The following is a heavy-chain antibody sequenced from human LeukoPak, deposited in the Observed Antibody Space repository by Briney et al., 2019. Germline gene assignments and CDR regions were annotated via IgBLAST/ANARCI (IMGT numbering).Heavy chain of an antibody. J-gene: IGHJ5*02. D-gene: IGHD2-15*01. CDR1: GGSISSYY. CDR2: IYYSGST. V-gene: IGHV4-59*12. CDR3: AREGGGSYRRKNWFDP. Sequence: PSETLSLTCTVSGGSISSYYWSWIRQPPGKGLEWIGYIYYSGSTNYNPSLKSRVTISVDTSKNQFSLKLSSVTAADTAVYYCAREGGGSYRRKNWFDPWGQGTLVTVSS.